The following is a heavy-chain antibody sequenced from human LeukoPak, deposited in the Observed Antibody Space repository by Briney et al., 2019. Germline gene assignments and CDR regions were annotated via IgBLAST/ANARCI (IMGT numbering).Heavy chain of an antibody. D-gene: IGHD4-17*01. CDR1: GYTFTGYY. Sequence: ASMKVSCKASGYTFTGYYMHWVRQAPGQGLEWMGWINPNSGGTNYAQKFQGRVTITADESTSTAYMELSSLRSEDTAVYYCARDEDYGIFVNVDYWGQGTLVTVSS. CDR2: INPNSGGT. CDR3: ARDEDYGIFVNVDY. J-gene: IGHJ4*02. V-gene: IGHV1-2*02.